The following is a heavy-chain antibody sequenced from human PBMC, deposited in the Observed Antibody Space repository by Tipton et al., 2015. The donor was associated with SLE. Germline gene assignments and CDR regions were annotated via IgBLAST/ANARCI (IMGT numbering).Heavy chain of an antibody. CDR2: ISGAATTT. CDR1: GFTFNTYA. V-gene: IGHV3-23*01. CDR3: AKDYRGGGYSIVGVEMDV. D-gene: IGHD4-11*01. J-gene: IGHJ6*04. Sequence: SLRLSCVVSGFTFNTYAMSWVRQAPGKGLEWVSGISGAATTTHYADSVSGRFTISRDNSKNTLYLQMNNLRPEDTALYYCAKDYRGGGYSIVGVEMDVWGKGTTVTVSA.